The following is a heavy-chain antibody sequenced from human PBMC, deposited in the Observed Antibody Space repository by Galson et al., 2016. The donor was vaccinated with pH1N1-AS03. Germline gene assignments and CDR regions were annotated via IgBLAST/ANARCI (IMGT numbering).Heavy chain of an antibody. V-gene: IGHV3-11*06. Sequence: LRLSCAASGFTFSDYYMSWIRQAPGKGLEWVSYISSSSSYTNYADSVKGRFTISRDNAKNSLYLQMNSRRAEDTAVYYCARRDSGWNWYFDLWGRGTLVTVSS. J-gene: IGHJ2*01. CDR3: ARRDSGWNWYFDL. D-gene: IGHD6-19*01. CDR2: ISSSSSYT. CDR1: GFTFSDYY.